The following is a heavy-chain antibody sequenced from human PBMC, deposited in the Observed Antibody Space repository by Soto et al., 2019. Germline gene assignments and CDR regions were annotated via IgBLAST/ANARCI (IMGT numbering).Heavy chain of an antibody. J-gene: IGHJ4*02. Sequence: DVQLVESGGGSVQPGRSLSLSCAASGFSFVDYGMHWVRQGPGEGLEWVSGISWNSGDIYYADSVKGRFTISRDNAKRSLYLQMNTLRTEDKALYYCAKDNDLDRDGPFDYWGQGIVVTVSS. CDR2: ISWNSGDI. D-gene: IGHD2-2*03. CDR3: AKDNDLDRDGPFDY. V-gene: IGHV3-9*01. CDR1: GFSFVDYG.